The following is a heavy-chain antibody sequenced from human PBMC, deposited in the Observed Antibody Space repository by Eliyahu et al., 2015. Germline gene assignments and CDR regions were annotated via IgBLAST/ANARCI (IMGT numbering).Heavy chain of an antibody. CDR3: ARGRNWFDP. CDR1: GGSFXGYY. V-gene: IGHV4-34*01. J-gene: IGHJ5*02. Sequence: QVQLQQWGAGLLKPSETLSLTCAVYGGSFXGYYWSWIRQPPGKGLEWIGEINHSGSTNYNPSLKSRVTISVDTSKNQFSLKLSSVTAADTAVYYCARGRNWFDPWGQGTLVTVSS. CDR2: INHSGST.